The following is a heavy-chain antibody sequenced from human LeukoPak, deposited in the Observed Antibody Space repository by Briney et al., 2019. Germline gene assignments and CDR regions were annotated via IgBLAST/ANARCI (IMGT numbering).Heavy chain of an antibody. CDR3: ARHVCSSTSCYGIVWFDP. V-gene: IGHV4-38-2*02. CDR2: IYHSGST. CDR1: GYSISSGYY. Sequence: SETLSLTCTVSGYSISSGYYWGWIRPPPGKGLEWIGSIYHSGSTYYNPSLKSRVTISVDTSKNQFSLKLSSVTAADTAVYYCARHVCSSTSCYGIVWFDPWGQGTLVTVSS. D-gene: IGHD2-2*01. J-gene: IGHJ5*02.